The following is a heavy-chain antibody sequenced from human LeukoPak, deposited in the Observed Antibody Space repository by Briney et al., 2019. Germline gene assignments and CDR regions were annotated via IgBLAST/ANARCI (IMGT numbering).Heavy chain of an antibody. D-gene: IGHD1-1*01. V-gene: IGHV1-69*05. CDR3: AGTTYGTWLFDY. CDR2: IIPIFGTA. CDR1: GGTFSSYA. Sequence: SVKVSCKASGGTFSSYAISWVRQAPGQGLEWMRGIIPIFGTANYAQKFQGRVTITTDESTSTAYMELSSLRSEDTAVYYCAGTTYGTWLFDYWGQGTLVTVSS. J-gene: IGHJ4*02.